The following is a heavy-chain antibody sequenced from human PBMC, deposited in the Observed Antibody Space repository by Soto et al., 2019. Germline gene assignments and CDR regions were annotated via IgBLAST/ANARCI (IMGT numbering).Heavy chain of an antibody. CDR1: SGSISSSNW. V-gene: IGHV4-4*02. CDR2: IYHSGST. D-gene: IGHD2-2*01. J-gene: IGHJ5*02. CDR3: ARGYCSSTSCSEGGWFDP. Sequence: SETLSLTCAVSSGSISSSNWWSWVRQPPGKGLEWIGEIYHSGSTNYNPSLKSRVTISVDKSKNQFSLKLSSVTAADTAVYYCARGYCSSTSCSEGGWFDPWGQGTLVTVSS.